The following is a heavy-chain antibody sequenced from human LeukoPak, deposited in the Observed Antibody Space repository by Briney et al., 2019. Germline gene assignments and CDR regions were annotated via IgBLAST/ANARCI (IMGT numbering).Heavy chain of an antibody. Sequence: GRSLRLSCAASGFSFRTYGMHWVRQAPGKGLEWVAVMWFDGSNKNYVDSAKGRFTISRDNSKNTLYLQMNSLRAEDTAVYYCAREGSYDGSTMWYFDYWGQGTLVTVSS. CDR3: AREGSYDGSTMWYFDY. V-gene: IGHV3-33*01. CDR2: MWFDGSNK. J-gene: IGHJ4*02. D-gene: IGHD3-22*01. CDR1: GFSFRTYG.